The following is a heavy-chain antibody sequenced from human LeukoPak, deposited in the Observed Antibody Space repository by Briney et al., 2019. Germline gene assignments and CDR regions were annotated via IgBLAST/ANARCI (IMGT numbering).Heavy chain of an antibody. Sequence: GGSLRLSCAASGFTFSSYAMSWVRQAPGKGLEWVSVIYSGGSTYYADSVKGRFTISRDNSKNTLYLQMNSLRAEDTAVYYCARGKVTVPLYYFDYWGQGTLVTVSS. V-gene: IGHV3-66*02. CDR2: IYSGGST. D-gene: IGHD4-11*01. CDR3: ARGKVTVPLYYFDY. J-gene: IGHJ4*02. CDR1: GFTFSSYA.